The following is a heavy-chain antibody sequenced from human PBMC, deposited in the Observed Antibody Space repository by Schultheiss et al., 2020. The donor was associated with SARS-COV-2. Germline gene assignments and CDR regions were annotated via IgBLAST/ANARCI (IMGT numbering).Heavy chain of an antibody. CDR3: ASSGDSSGSRYDFQH. D-gene: IGHD6-19*01. CDR2: INSDGSST. Sequence: SCAASGFTFNNYAMTWVRQAPGKGLEWVSGINSDGSSTSYADSVKGRFTISRDNAKNTLYLQMNSLRAEDTAVYYCASSGDSSGSRYDFQHWGQGTLVTVSS. J-gene: IGHJ1*01. V-gene: IGHV3-74*01. CDR1: GFTFNNYA.